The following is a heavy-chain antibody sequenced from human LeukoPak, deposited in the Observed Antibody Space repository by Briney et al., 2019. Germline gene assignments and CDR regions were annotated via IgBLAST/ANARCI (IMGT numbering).Heavy chain of an antibody. Sequence: PGGSLRLSCAASGFTFSSYGMHWVRQAPGKGLEWVAVIWYDGSNKYYADSVKGRFTISRDNSKNTLYLQMNSLRAEDTAVYYCARDDYGDCGDYWGQGTLVTVSS. V-gene: IGHV3-33*01. CDR3: ARDDYGDCGDY. CDR1: GFTFSSYG. J-gene: IGHJ4*02. D-gene: IGHD4-17*01. CDR2: IWYDGSNK.